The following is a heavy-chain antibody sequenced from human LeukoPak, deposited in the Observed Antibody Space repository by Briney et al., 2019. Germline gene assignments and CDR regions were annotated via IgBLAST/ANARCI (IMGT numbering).Heavy chain of an antibody. J-gene: IGHJ6*02. V-gene: IGHV3-7*03. CDR3: ARERFDYGDYVRGGMDV. CDR2: IKQDGSEK. CDR1: GSTFSSYW. D-gene: IGHD4-17*01. Sequence: GRSLRLSCAASGSTFSSYWMSWVRQAPGKGLAWVANIKQDGSEKYYVDSVKGRFTISRDNAKNSLYLQMNSLRAEDTAVYYCARERFDYGDYVRGGMDVWGQGTTVTVSS.